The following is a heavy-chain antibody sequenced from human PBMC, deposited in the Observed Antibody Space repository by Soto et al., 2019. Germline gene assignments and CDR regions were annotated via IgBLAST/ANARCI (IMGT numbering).Heavy chain of an antibody. CDR1: GGTFSSYA. CDR3: VRVVAIPGYPDN. Sequence: QVQLVQSGAEVRQPASSVKVSCKTSGGTFSSYAISWVRQAPGQGLEWMGGIVPIVDTSTYAQKFQGRVTITADESTRTFYMELSSLRSDDTAVYYCVRVVAIPGYPDNWGQGTLVTVSS. D-gene: IGHD5-12*01. J-gene: IGHJ4*02. V-gene: IGHV1-69*12. CDR2: IVPIVDTS.